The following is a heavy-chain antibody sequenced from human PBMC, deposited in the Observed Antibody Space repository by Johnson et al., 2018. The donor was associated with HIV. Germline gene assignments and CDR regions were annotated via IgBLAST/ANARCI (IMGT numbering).Heavy chain of an antibody. J-gene: IGHJ3*01. CDR3: ARDQRGGYSYGDAFDF. Sequence: QVQLVESGGGVVQPGRSLRLSCAASGFTFSSYGMHWVRQAPGKGLEWVAVIWYDGSNKYYAYSVKGRFTISRDNSKNTLYLQMSSLRAEDTAVYYCARDQRGGYSYGDAFDFWGQGTVVSVST. V-gene: IGHV3-33*01. D-gene: IGHD5-18*01. CDR1: GFTFSSYG. CDR2: IWYDGSNK.